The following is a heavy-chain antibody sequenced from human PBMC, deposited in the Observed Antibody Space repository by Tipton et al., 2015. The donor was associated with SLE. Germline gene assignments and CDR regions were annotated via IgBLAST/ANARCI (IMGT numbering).Heavy chain of an antibody. Sequence: TLSLTCAVYGGSFSVYYWTWIRQPPGKGLEWIGEINHGGSTNYNPSLKSRVTISIDTSKNQFSLKLSSVTAADTAVYYCASARRDWDPYYYYYYYMEVWGKGTTVTVSS. CDR3: ASARRDWDPYYYYYYYMEV. CDR1: GGSFSVYY. J-gene: IGHJ6*03. V-gene: IGHV4-34*01. D-gene: IGHD3/OR15-3a*01. CDR2: INHGGST.